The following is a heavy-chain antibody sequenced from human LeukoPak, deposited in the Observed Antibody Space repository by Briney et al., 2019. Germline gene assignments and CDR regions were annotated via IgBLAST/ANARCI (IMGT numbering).Heavy chain of an antibody. CDR3: ARAGRTYGMDV. Sequence: SETLSLTCTVSGGSIGAYYWSWMRPPPGKGLESIGYLYYSRSTNYNPSLKSRVPITVYTSKNQFSLKLNSVTAADTAVYYCARAGRTYGMDVWGQGTTVTVSS. CDR1: GGSIGAYY. J-gene: IGHJ6*02. CDR2: LYYSRST. V-gene: IGHV4-59*13.